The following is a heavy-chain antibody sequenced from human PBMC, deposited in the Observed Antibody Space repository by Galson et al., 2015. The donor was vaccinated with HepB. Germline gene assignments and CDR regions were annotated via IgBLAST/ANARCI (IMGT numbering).Heavy chain of an antibody. CDR3: AKDMGSSGWYAGPNFDY. CDR2: ISWNSGSI. V-gene: IGHV3-9*01. J-gene: IGHJ4*02. CDR1: GFTFDDYA. Sequence: SLRLSCAASGFTFDDYAMHWVRQAPGKGLEWVSGISWNSGSIGYADSVKGRFTISRDNAKNSLYLQMNSLRAEDTALYYCAKDMGSSGWYAGPNFDYWGQGTLVTVSS. D-gene: IGHD6-19*01.